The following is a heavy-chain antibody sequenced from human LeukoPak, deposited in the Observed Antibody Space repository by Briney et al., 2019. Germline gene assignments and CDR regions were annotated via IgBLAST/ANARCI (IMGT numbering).Heavy chain of an antibody. V-gene: IGHV4-59*01. D-gene: IGHD2-15*01. Sequence: SETLSLTCTVSGGSISSYYWSWLRQPPGKGLEWIGYIYYSGSTNYNPSLKSRVTISVDTSKNQFSLKLTSVTAADTAVYYCARGLSAHDYWSQGTLVTVSS. CDR2: IYYSGST. J-gene: IGHJ4*02. CDR1: GGSISSYY. CDR3: ARGLSAHDY.